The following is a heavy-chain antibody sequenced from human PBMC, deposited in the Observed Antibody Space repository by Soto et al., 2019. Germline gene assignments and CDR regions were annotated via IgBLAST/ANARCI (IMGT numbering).Heavy chain of an antibody. J-gene: IGHJ6*02. CDR2: ISSSSSTI. CDR1: GFTFSSYS. D-gene: IGHD3-3*01. Sequence: GGSLRLSCAASGFTFSSYSMNWVRQAPGKGLEWVSYISSSSSTIYYADSVKGRFTISRDNAKNSLYLQMNSLRDEDTAVYYCARDQGQGVTIFGVVIDYGMDVWGQGTTVTVSS. V-gene: IGHV3-48*02. CDR3: ARDQGQGVTIFGVVIDYGMDV.